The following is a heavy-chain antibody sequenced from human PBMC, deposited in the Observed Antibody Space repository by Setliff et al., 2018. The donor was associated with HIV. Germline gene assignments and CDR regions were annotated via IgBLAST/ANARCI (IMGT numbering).Heavy chain of an antibody. CDR3: ARGHWVTGTTPIDY. CDR2: INHSGST. J-gene: IGHJ4*02. CDR1: GGSFSGYY. Sequence: SETLSLTCAVYGGSFSGYYWSWIRQSPDKGLEWIGEINHSGSTNYNPSLKSRVTISVDTSKKQFSLKLSSVTAADTAVFYCARGHWVTGTTPIDYWGQGTLVTVSS. D-gene: IGHD1-20*01. V-gene: IGHV4-34*01.